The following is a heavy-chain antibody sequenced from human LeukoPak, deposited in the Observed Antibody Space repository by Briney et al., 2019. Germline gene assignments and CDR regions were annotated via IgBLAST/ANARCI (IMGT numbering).Heavy chain of an antibody. D-gene: IGHD2-15*01. V-gene: IGHV3-66*01. CDR2: IYAGGST. CDR3: ASTQRGDYFDY. CDR1: GFTFTHYG. Sequence: GGTLRLPCAASGFTFTHYGMNWVRQAPGKGLEWVSVIYAGGSTYYADSVKGRFTISRDNSKNTLYLQMNSLRAEDTAVYYCASTQRGDYFDYWGQGTLVTVSS. J-gene: IGHJ4*02.